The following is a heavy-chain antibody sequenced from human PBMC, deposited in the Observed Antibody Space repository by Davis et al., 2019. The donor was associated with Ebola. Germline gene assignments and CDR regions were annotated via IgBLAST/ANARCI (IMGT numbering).Heavy chain of an antibody. Sequence: SVKVSCKASGGTFSSYAISWVRQAPGQGLEWMGGIIPIFGTANYAQKFQGRVTITADESTSTAYMELSSLRSEDTAVYYCASPYYYDSSGYSPHAFDIWGQGTMVTVSS. CDR3: ASPYYYDSSGYSPHAFDI. CDR2: IIPIFGTA. J-gene: IGHJ3*02. V-gene: IGHV1-69*13. CDR1: GGTFSSYA. D-gene: IGHD3-22*01.